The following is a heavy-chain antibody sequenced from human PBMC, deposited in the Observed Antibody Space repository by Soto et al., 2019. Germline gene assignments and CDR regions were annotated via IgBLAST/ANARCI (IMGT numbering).Heavy chain of an antibody. CDR1: GGSFSDYY. V-gene: IGHV4-34*02. Sequence: QVQLQQWGAGLLKPSETLSLTCAVLGGSFSDYYWTWIRQPPGKGLECIGEINHSGSTNYNPSLKSRVTISVDTSKNQFSLKLSSVTAADTAVYYCARGYSSSWYWYFDLWGRGTLVTVSS. D-gene: IGHD6-13*01. J-gene: IGHJ2*01. CDR3: ARGYSSSWYWYFDL. CDR2: INHSGST.